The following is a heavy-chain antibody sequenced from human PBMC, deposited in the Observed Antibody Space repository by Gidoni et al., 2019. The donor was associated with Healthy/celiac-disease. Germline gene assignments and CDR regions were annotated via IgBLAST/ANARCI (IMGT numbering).Heavy chain of an antibody. CDR2: IYYSGST. D-gene: IGHD3-22*01. J-gene: IGHJ3*02. V-gene: IGHV4-39*01. CDR3: ASLRRGYYDSRI. CDR1: GGSISSSSYY. Sequence: QLQLQEPGPGLVKPSETLSLTCTVSGGSISSSSYYWGWIRQPPGKGLEWIGSIYYSGSTYDNPSLKSRVTISVDTSKNQFSLKLSSVTAADTAVYYCASLRRGYYDSRIWGQGTMVTVSS.